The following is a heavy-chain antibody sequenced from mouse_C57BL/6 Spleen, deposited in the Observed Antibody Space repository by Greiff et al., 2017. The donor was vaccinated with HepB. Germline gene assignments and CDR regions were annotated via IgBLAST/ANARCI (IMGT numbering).Heavy chain of an antibody. D-gene: IGHD2-2*01. J-gene: IGHJ3*01. CDR1: GYTFTSYW. Sequence: QVHVKQPGTELVKPGASVKLSCKASGYTFTSYWMHWVKQRPGQGLEWIGNINPSNGGTNYNEKFKSKATLTVDKSSSTAYMQHSRLTSEDSEVYEWASYYGYERFAEGGKGTVVTVDA. V-gene: IGHV1-53*01. CDR3: ASYYGYERFAE. CDR2: INPSNGGT.